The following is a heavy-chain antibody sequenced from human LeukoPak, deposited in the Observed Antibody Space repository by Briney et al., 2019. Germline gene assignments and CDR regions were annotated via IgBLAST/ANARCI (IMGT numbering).Heavy chain of an antibody. CDR2: ISSSSSYI. CDR3: ASRSLGSYFSLVDY. V-gene: IGHV3-21*01. D-gene: IGHD1-26*01. J-gene: IGHJ4*02. CDR1: GFTFSSYS. Sequence: PGGSLRLSCAASGFTFSSYSMNWVRQAPGKGLEWVSSISSSSSYIYYADSVKGRFTISRDNAKNSLYLQMNSLRAEDTAVYYCASRSLGSYFSLVDYWGQGTLVTASS.